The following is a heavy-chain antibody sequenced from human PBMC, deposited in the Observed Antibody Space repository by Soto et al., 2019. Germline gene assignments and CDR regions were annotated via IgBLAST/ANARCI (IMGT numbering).Heavy chain of an antibody. V-gene: IGHV3-49*03. CDR3: TREGYGDYYYYYYYMDV. D-gene: IGHD4-17*01. Sequence: GGSLRLSCTASGFTFGDYAMSWFRQAPGKGLEWVGFIRSKAYGGTTEYAASVKGRFTISRDDSKSIAYLQMNSLKTEDTAVYYCTREGYGDYYYYYYYMDVWGKGTTVTVSS. J-gene: IGHJ6*03. CDR2: IRSKAYGGTT. CDR1: GFTFGDYA.